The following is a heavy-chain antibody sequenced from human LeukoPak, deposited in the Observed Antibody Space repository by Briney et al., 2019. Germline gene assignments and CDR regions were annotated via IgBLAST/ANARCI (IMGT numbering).Heavy chain of an antibody. J-gene: IGHJ6*02. Sequence: SETLSLTCTVSGGSIRDYYWSWIRQPPGKQLEWIGYIYHSGSTNYNPSLKSRVTISVDTSKDQFSLKLTSVTAADTAVYFCARDSGLRRWELSTIYNYGMDVWGQGTTVTVSS. CDR1: GGSIRDYY. CDR2: IYHSGST. V-gene: IGHV4-59*01. D-gene: IGHD1-26*01. CDR3: ARDSGLRRWELSTIYNYGMDV.